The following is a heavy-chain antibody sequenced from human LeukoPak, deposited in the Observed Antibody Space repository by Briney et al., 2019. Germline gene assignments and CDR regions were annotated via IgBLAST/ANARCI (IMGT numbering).Heavy chain of an antibody. Sequence: SVTVSCRASGGTFSNYAISWVRQAPGQGLEWMGGIITIIGTTSSAQELKGRVTFTADKSTSTAYMQRSSLRSEDTAVYYCASPPVGGAFDIWGQGTMATVSS. CDR2: IITIIGTT. V-gene: IGHV1-69*06. CDR3: ASPPVGGAFDI. CDR1: GGTFSNYA. D-gene: IGHD3-16*01. J-gene: IGHJ3*02.